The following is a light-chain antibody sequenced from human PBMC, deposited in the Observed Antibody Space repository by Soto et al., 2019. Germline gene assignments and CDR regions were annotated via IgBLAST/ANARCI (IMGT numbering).Light chain of an antibody. V-gene: IGKV3-11*01. J-gene: IGKJ4*01. CDR2: DVS. Sequence: EIVLTQSPATLSLSPGERATLPCRASQSVSTSLAGYQQRPGQPPSLLIYDVSNRAAGVPARFSGCGSGTDFPLTISNLEPEDFAIYYCQERSNWPRLTFGGGTTVEIK. CDR3: QERSNWPRLT. CDR1: QSVSTS.